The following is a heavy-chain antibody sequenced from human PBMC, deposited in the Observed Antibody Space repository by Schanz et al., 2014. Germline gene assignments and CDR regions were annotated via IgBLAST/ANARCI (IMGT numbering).Heavy chain of an antibody. CDR3: ARRITGTHHNPYYHGMDV. CDR2: LYIRST. V-gene: IGHV3-53*01. J-gene: IGHJ6*02. Sequence: EVQLVESGGGLIHPGGSLRLSCAVSGFTVNTNYMTWVRQAPGKGLECVSILYIRSTYYADSVKGRFTISRDNSKNTLYLQMDTLRVEDTAVYYCARRITGTHHNPYYHGMDVWGQGTTVTVSS. D-gene: IGHD1-20*01. CDR1: GFTVNTNY.